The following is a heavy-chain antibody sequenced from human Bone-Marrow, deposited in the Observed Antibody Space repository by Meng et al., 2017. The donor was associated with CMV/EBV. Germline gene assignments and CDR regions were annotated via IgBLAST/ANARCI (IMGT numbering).Heavy chain of an antibody. J-gene: IGHJ5*02. CDR3: AREHRGNRYNWFDP. CDR2: IYYSGST. Sequence: SDILSSTCTVPDGSVSSGTYSWSWIRQPPGKGLEWIGYIYYSGSTNYNPSLKSRVTISVDTSKNQFSLKLTSVTAADTAVYYCAREHRGNRYNWFDPWGQGTLVTVSS. V-gene: IGHV4-61*01. CDR1: DGSVSSGTYS. D-gene: IGHD1-14*01.